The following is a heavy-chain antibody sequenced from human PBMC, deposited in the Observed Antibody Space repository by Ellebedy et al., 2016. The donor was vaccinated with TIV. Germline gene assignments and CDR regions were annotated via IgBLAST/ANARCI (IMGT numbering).Heavy chain of an antibody. CDR2: ISAHNGDT. J-gene: IGHJ4*02. CDR1: GYTFPNYG. CDR3: ARASPSTSTAVTFDS. V-gene: IGHV1-18*04. Sequence: ASVKVSCKTSGYTFPNYGVSWVRQAPGRGLEWMGWISAHNGDTDYAQNLQGRVTLTTDTSTSTAYMEMRSLTSDDTAVYFCARASPSTSTAVTFDSWGQGTLVTVSS. D-gene: IGHD6-19*01.